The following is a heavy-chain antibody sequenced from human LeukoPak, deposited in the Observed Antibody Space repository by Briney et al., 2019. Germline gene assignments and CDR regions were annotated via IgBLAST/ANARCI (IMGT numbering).Heavy chain of an antibody. CDR3: TRTSDILTGYTPREAYYYYYHMDV. V-gene: IGHV3-73*01. CDR2: IRSKANSYAT. CDR1: GFTFSGSA. J-gene: IGHJ6*03. D-gene: IGHD3-9*01. Sequence: GGSLKLSCAASGFTFSGSAMPWVRQPSGKGLEWVGRIRSKANSYATVYAASVKGRFTISRDDSKNTAYLQMNSLKTEDTAVYYCTRTSDILTGYTPREAYYYYYHMDVWGKGTTVTISS.